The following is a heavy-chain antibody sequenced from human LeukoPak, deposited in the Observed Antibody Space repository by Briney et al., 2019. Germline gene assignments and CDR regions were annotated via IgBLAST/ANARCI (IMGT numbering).Heavy chain of an antibody. D-gene: IGHD1-1*01. Sequence: SETLSLTCTVSGGSVSSGSYYWSWIRQPPGKGLEWIGYIYYSGSTNYNPSLKSRVTISVDTSKNQFSLKLSSVTAADTAVYYCARQERELYWKTYDYWGQGTLVTVSS. J-gene: IGHJ4*02. CDR3: ARQERELYWKTYDY. CDR1: GGSVSSGSYY. V-gene: IGHV4-61*01. CDR2: IYYSGST.